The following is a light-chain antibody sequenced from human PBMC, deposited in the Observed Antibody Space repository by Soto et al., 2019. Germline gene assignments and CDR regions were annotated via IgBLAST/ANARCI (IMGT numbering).Light chain of an antibody. CDR1: QSVSSN. CDR2: GAS. J-gene: IGKJ1*01. Sequence: EIVMTQSPATLSVSPGERATLSCRASQSVSSNLAWYRQKPGQAPRLLIYGASTRATGIPARFSGSGSGTEFTPTISSLQSEDFAVYYCQQYNNWPRTFGHGTKVEIK. CDR3: QQYNNWPRT. V-gene: IGKV3-15*01.